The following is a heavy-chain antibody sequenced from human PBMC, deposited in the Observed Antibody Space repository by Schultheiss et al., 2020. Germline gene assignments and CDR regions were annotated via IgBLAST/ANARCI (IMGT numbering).Heavy chain of an antibody. Sequence: GESLKISCTASGFTFGDYAMSWVRQAPGKGLEWVGFIRSKAYGGTTEYAASVKGRFTISRDNAKNSLYLQMNSLRAEDTALYYCAKGGLEWLPYYYYGMDVWGQGTTVNGYS. CDR1: GFTFGDYA. CDR2: IRSKAYGGTT. J-gene: IGHJ6*02. CDR3: AKGGLEWLPYYYYGMDV. V-gene: IGHV3-49*04. D-gene: IGHD3-3*01.